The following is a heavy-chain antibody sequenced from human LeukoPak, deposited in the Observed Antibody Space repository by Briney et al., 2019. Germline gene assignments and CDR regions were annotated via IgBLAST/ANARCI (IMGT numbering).Heavy chain of an antibody. J-gene: IGHJ4*02. D-gene: IGHD3-3*01. V-gene: IGHV4-34*01. Sequence: SETLSLTCAVYGGSFSGYYWSWIRQPPGKGLEWIGEINHRGSTNYNPSLKSRVTISVDTSKNQFSLKLSSVTAADTAVYYCARSIFGVVIISRYFDYWGQGTLVTVSS. CDR1: GGSFSGYY. CDR2: INHRGST. CDR3: ARSIFGVVIISRYFDY.